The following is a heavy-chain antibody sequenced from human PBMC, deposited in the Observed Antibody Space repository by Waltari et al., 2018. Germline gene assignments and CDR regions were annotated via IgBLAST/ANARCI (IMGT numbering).Heavy chain of an antibody. CDR1: GFTFSSYA. CDR3: ASAVATTILDY. CDR2: ISYDGSNK. J-gene: IGHJ4*02. D-gene: IGHD5-12*01. V-gene: IGHV3-30-3*01. Sequence: QVQLVESGGGVVQPGRSLSLSCAASGFTFSSYAMHWARQAPGKGLEWVAVISYDGSNKYYADSVKGRFTISRDNSKNTLYLQMNSLRAEDTAVYYCASAVATTILDYWGQGTLVTVSS.